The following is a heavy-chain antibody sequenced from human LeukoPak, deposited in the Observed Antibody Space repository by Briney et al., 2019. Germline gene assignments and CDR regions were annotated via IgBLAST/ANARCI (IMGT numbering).Heavy chain of an antibody. J-gene: IGHJ4*02. V-gene: IGHV3-23*01. CDR2: ISSSGGST. D-gene: IGHD6-19*01. CDR1: GFTFSSYA. CDR3: AKVASADAQARLNY. Sequence: GSLRLSCAASGFTFSSYAMSWVRQAPGQGLEWVSTISSSGGSTYYADSLKGRFTISRDYSKNTLFLQMNSLRADDTAVYYCAKVASADAQARLNYWGQGTLVTVSS.